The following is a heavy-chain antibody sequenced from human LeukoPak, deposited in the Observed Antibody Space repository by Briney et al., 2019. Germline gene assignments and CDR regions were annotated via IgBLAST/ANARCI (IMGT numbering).Heavy chain of an antibody. V-gene: IGHV4-61*02. J-gene: IGHJ4*02. CDR2: IYYTGKT. CDR1: GASISGGSSY. CDR3: AKNNGYGYWFDY. Sequence: PSETLSLTCTVSGASISGGSSYWSWIRQPAGNRPEWIGRIYYTGKTIYNSSLMSRVTISLDTSKNQFSLNLSSVSAADTALYYCAKNNGYGYWFDYWGQGILVTVSS. D-gene: IGHD5-12*01.